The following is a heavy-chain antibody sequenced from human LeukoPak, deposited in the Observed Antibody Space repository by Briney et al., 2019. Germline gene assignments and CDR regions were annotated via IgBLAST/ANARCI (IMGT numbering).Heavy chain of an antibody. V-gene: IGHV3-53*01. J-gene: IGHJ6*03. CDR2: IYSGGTT. CDR3: ARDGYGYNYMDV. D-gene: IGHD5-12*01. CDR1: GVSVSSNF. Sequence: GGSLRLSCAASGVSVSSNFMSWVRQAPGKGLEWVSVIYSGGTTYNADSVRGRFTISRDNSKNTLYLQMNSLRAEDTAVYYCARDGYGYNYMDVWGKGTTVTVSS.